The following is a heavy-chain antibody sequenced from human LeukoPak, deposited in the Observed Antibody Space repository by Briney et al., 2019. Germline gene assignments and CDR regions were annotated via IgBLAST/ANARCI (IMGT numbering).Heavy chain of an antibody. CDR3: AKESGYDVDLEY. CDR2: INTDGSTT. Sequence: GGSLRLSCAGSGFTFSTYWMHWVRQAPGGGLVWVSGINTDGSTTSYADSVKGRFTISRDNAKDTVYLQMSSLRAEDTAVYYRAKESGYDVDLEYWGQGALVTVSS. D-gene: IGHD5-12*01. CDR1: GFTFSTYW. J-gene: IGHJ4*02. V-gene: IGHV3-74*01.